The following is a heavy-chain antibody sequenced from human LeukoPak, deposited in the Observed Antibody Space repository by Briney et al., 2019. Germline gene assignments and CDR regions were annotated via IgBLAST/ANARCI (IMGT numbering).Heavy chain of an antibody. CDR2: IYSGGST. V-gene: IGHV3-53*01. Sequence: GGSLRLSCAASGFTFSSYSMNWVRQAPGKGLEWVSVIYSGGSTYYADSVKGRFTISRDNSKNTLYLQMNSLRAEDTAVYYCASYPRQYFQHWGQGTLVTVSS. CDR3: ASYPRQYFQH. CDR1: GFTFSSYS. J-gene: IGHJ1*01. D-gene: IGHD3-16*02.